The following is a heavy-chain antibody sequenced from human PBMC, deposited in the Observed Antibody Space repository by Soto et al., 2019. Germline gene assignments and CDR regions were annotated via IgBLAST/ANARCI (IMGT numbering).Heavy chain of an antibody. Sequence: LRLSCAASGFTFDDYAMHWVRQAPGKGLEWVSGISWNSGSIGYADSVKGRFTISRDNAKNSLYLQMNSLRAEDTALYYCAKARHYGSGSYYSDAFDIWGQGTMVTVSS. J-gene: IGHJ3*02. D-gene: IGHD3-10*01. V-gene: IGHV3-9*01. CDR3: AKARHYGSGSYYSDAFDI. CDR1: GFTFDDYA. CDR2: ISWNSGSI.